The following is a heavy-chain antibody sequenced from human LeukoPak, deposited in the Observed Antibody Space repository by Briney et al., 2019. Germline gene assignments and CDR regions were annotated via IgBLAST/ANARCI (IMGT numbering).Heavy chain of an antibody. CDR3: AKDLYTYYYDSSGYYWDY. D-gene: IGHD3-22*01. Sequence: GGSLRLSGAASGFTFSSYAMSWVRQAPGMGLEWVSAISGSGGSTYYADSVKGRFTISRDNSKNTLYLQMNSLRAEDTAVYYCAKDLYTYYYDSSGYYWDYWGQGTLVTVSS. J-gene: IGHJ4*02. CDR1: GFTFSSYA. CDR2: ISGSGGST. V-gene: IGHV3-23*01.